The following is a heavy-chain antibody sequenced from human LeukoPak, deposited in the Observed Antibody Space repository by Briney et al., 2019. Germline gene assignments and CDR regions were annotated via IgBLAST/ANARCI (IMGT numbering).Heavy chain of an antibody. CDR1: GGSVSSYY. CDR2: IHNSGRT. Sequence: PSQTLSPTCSLSGGSVSSYYWSWIRQSPGKGLEWLGYIHNSGRTNYNPSLKSRVTGFVDTSKNQVSLRLSSVTAADTAVYYCARHGTISSESYFDYWGQGALVTVSS. CDR3: ARHGTISSESYFDY. D-gene: IGHD1-14*01. J-gene: IGHJ4*02. V-gene: IGHV4-59*08.